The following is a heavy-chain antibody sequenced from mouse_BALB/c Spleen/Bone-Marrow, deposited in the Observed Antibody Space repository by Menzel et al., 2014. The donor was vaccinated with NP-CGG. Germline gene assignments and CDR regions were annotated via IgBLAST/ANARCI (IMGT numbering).Heavy chain of an antibody. CDR1: GYTFTSYW. CDR3: VRGGSFDY. Sequence: QVQLQQSGAELVRPGASVQLSCKASGYTFTSYWMNWIKQRPEHGLEWIGRIDPSNSEPLYNQKFKDKAILTVDKSSITAYIQLSSLTSEDSAVYYCVRGGSFDYWGQGTTLTVSS. CDR2: IDPSNSEP. V-gene: IGHV1-52*01. J-gene: IGHJ2*01.